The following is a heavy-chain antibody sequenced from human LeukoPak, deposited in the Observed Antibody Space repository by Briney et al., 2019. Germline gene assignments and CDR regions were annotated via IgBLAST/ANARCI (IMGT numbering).Heavy chain of an antibody. V-gene: IGHV3-23*01. CDR1: GFTFSSYE. CDR2: ISGSGGDT. D-gene: IGHD6-13*01. J-gene: IGHJ4*02. Sequence: GGSLRLSCAASGFTFSSYEMNWVRQAPGKGLEWVSVISGSGGDTYYAASVKGRFTISRDNSKNTLYLQMNSLRAEDTAVYYCAKDHSSSLGYWGQGTLVTVSS. CDR3: AKDHSSSLGY.